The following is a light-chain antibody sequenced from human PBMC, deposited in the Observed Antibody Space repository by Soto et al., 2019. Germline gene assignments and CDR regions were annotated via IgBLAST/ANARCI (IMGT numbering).Light chain of an antibody. CDR1: QSVSSY. CDR3: QQYGSSSWP. J-gene: IGKJ1*01. Sequence: EIGLTQSQATLSLSPGERATLSCRASQSVSSYLAWYQQKPGQAPRLLIYDASNRATGIPARFSGSGSGTEFTLTISRLEPEDFAVYYCQQYGSSSWPFGQG. CDR2: DAS. V-gene: IGKV3-11*01.